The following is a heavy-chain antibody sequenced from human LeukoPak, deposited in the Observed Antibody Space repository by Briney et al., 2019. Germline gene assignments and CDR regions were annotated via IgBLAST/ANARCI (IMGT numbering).Heavy chain of an antibody. V-gene: IGHV3-48*03. CDR2: ISSSGSTI. J-gene: IGHJ6*04. D-gene: IGHD3-10*02. Sequence: GGSLRLSCAASGFTFSSYEMNWVRQAPGKGLEWVSYISSSGSTICYADSVKGRFTISRDNAKNSLYLQMNSLRAEDTAVYYCAELGITMIGGVWGKGTTVTISS. CDR1: GFTFSSYE. CDR3: AELGITMIGGV.